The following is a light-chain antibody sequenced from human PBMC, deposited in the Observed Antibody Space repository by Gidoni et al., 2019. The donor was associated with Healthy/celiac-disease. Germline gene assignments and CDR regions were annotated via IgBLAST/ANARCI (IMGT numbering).Light chain of an antibody. V-gene: IGKV4-1*01. Sequence: IVMTPSPDSLPSSLGERATINCKSSQSVLYSSNNKNYLAWYQQKPGQPPKLLISGASSRETGVPDRFSGSGSGTDFTLTISSLQAEDVAVYYCQQYYSTPPWTFGQGTKVEIK. CDR1: QSVLYSSNNKNY. CDR2: GAS. J-gene: IGKJ1*01. CDR3: QQYYSTPPWT.